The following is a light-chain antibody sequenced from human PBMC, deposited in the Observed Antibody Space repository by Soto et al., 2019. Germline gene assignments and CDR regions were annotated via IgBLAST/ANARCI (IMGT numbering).Light chain of an antibody. J-gene: IGLJ1*01. Sequence: QSVLTQSPSASGSPGQSVTISCTGTSSDIGGYNSVSWYQQHPGKAPKVVIYDVTKRPSGVPDRFSGSKSGNTVSLTVSALQAEDEADYYCSSYTDRKNLVFGTGTKVTVL. V-gene: IGLV2-8*01. CDR1: SSDIGGYNS. CDR2: DVT. CDR3: SSYTDRKNLV.